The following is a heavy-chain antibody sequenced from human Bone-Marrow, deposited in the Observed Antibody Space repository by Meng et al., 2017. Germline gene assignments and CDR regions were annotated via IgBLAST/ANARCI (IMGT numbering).Heavy chain of an antibody. Sequence: QVPLPLWGAGLFKPSETLPLTCVVSGGSFSDYYWSWIRQPPGKGLEWIGEINHSGSTNYNPSLESRATISVDTSQNNLSLKLSSVTAADSAVYYCARGPTTMAHDFDYWGQGTLVTVSS. CDR3: ARGPTTMAHDFDY. D-gene: IGHD4-11*01. V-gene: IGHV4-34*01. CDR2: INHSGST. CDR1: GGSFSDYY. J-gene: IGHJ4*02.